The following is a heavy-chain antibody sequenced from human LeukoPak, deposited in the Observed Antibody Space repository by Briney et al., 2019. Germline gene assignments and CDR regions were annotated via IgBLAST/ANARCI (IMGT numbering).Heavy chain of an antibody. CDR3: ARAAEFSSGWLLDC. J-gene: IGHJ4*02. CDR2: IHTSGST. CDR1: GGSISSYY. V-gene: IGHV4-4*07. Sequence: PSGTLSLTCSVSGGSISSYYGSWIRPSAGKGLEWIGRIHTSGSTNYNPSLKSRVTMSVDTSKNQFSLKVSFVRAADTGVYYCARAAEFSSGWLLDCWGQGSLVTVSS. D-gene: IGHD6-19*01.